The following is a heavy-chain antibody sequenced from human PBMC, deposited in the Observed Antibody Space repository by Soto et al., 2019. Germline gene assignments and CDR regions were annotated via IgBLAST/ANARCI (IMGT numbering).Heavy chain of an antibody. J-gene: IGHJ4*02. V-gene: IGHV3-23*01. CDR3: AKDRGYDILTGYHTFDY. D-gene: IGHD3-9*01. Sequence: GSLRLSYVASGFTFSTFGMHWVRQAPGRGLEWLAAISGSGGSTYYADSVKGRFTISRDNSKNTLYLQMNSLRAEDTAVYYCAKDRGYDILTGYHTFDYWGQGTLVTVSS. CDR1: GFTFSTFG. CDR2: ISGSGGST.